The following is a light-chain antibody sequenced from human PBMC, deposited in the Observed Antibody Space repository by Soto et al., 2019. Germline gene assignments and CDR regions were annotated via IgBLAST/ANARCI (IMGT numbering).Light chain of an antibody. V-gene: IGKV1-9*01. CDR3: EPLNSYPPT. J-gene: IGKJ1*01. CDR2: AAS. CDR1: QGISSY. Sequence: IPLTPSPSSLSASVGDRVTITCRASQGISSYLAWYQQKPGKAPNLRNYAASTLQNVVPSSFSGTRSVTDSTPGISSLQPKAVATSYCEPLNSYPPTFGKRTKV.